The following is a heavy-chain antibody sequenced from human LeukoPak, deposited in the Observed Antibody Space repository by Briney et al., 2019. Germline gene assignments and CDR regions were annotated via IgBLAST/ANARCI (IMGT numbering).Heavy chain of an antibody. J-gene: IGHJ4*02. CDR3: AKDPNDYSNYVHDY. Sequence: GGSLRRSCAASGFTFSSYARSWVRQAPGKGLEWGSAISGSGGSTYYADSVKGRFTISRDNAKNTLYLQMNSLRAEDTAVYYCAKDPNDYSNYVHDYWGQGTLVTVSS. CDR2: ISGSGGST. V-gene: IGHV3-23*01. CDR1: GFTFSSYA. D-gene: IGHD4-11*01.